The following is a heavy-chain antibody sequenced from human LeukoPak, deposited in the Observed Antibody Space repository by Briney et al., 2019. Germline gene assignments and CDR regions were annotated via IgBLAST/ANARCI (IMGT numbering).Heavy chain of an antibody. J-gene: IGHJ5*02. V-gene: IGHV3-30*02. CDR1: GFTFSSYG. D-gene: IGHD3-22*01. CDR3: AKDGTYYYDTSGYPMHWFDP. Sequence: WGSLRLSCAASGFTFSSYGMRGVRQAPGKGLEWVAFIRYDGSNKYYADSVKGRFTISRDNFKNTMYLPMNSLRAEDTAVYYCAKDGTYYYDTSGYPMHWFDPWGQGTLVIVSS. CDR2: IRYDGSNK.